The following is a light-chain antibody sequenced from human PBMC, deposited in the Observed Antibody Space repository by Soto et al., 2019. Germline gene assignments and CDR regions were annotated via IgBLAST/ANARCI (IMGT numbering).Light chain of an antibody. CDR3: SSYSAYSPYV. V-gene: IGLV2-14*01. CDR2: DVS. CDR1: NSDVGGYDY. Sequence: QSALTQPASVSGSPGQSITISCTGTNSDVGGYDYVSWYQQHPGKAPKLMIYDVSDRPSGVSNRFSGSKSGSTASLTISGLQAEDEADYYCSSYSAYSPYVFGTGTKVT. J-gene: IGLJ1*01.